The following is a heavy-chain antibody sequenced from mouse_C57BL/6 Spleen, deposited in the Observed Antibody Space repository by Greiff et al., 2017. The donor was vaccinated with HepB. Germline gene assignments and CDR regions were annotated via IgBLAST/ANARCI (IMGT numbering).Heavy chain of an antibody. V-gene: IGHV1-80*01. Sequence: QVQLKQSGAELVKPGASVKISCKASGYAFSSYWMNWVKQRPGKGLEWIGQIYPGDGDTNYNGKFKGKATLTADKSSSPAYMQLSSRTSEDSAVYCCARSYDYDDPYYAMDYWGQGTSVTVSS. J-gene: IGHJ4*01. CDR1: GYAFSSYW. CDR2: IYPGDGDT. D-gene: IGHD2-4*01. CDR3: ARSYDYDDPYYAMDY.